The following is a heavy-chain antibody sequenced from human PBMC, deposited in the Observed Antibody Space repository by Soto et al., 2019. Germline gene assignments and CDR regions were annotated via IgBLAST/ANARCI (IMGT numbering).Heavy chain of an antibody. CDR1: GFSFGSDN. CDR2: ITSGLTT. Sequence: EVALVESGGRLVQPGGSLRLSCVASGFSFGSDNMNWVRQAPGKGLQWVVHITSGLTTHYADFVQGRFTISRDNAKNSLYLEIYALRDEDTAVYYCARDSSHGVAVGGLDSWGQGTLVTVSS. CDR3: ARDSSHGVAVGGLDS. J-gene: IGHJ4*02. V-gene: IGHV3-48*02. D-gene: IGHD3-3*01.